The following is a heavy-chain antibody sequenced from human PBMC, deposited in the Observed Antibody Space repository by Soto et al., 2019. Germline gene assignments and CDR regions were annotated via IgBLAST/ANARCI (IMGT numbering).Heavy chain of an antibody. CDR2: ISGYNGNT. Sequence: QVQLVQSGAEVMTPGASVKVSCKASGYTFSNFGLSWVRQAPGQGLEWMGWISGYNGNTNSAEKFQGRVTMTTDTSTSTAYMKVTSLTSDDTAVYYCARDKGYGFGWSSSSGMDVWGQGTTVTVSS. J-gene: IGHJ6*02. D-gene: IGHD5-18*01. CDR3: ARDKGYGFGWSSSSGMDV. CDR1: GYTFSNFG. V-gene: IGHV1-18*01.